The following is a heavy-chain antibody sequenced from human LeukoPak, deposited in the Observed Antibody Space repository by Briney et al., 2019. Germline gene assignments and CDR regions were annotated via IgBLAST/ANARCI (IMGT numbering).Heavy chain of an antibody. CDR2: INAGNGNT. CDR3: AISLAAAGVYYFDY. V-gene: IGHV1-3*01. J-gene: IGHJ4*02. CDR1: GYTFTSYA. Sequence: ASVKVSCKASGYTFTSYAMHWVRQAPGQRLEWMGWINAGNGNTKYSQKFQGRVTITADESTSTAYMELSSLRSEDTAVYYCAISLAAAGVYYFDYWGQGTLVTVSS. D-gene: IGHD6-13*01.